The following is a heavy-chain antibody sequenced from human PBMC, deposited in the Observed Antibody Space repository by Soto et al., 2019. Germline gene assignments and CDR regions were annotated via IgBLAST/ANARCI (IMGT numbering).Heavy chain of an antibody. CDR2: IYWNSNRR. V-gene: IGHV3-9*01. CDR3: GTDITPGGLYS. CDR1: GFTINDYA. J-gene: IGHJ4*02. Sequence: EVQLVESGGGLVQPGRSLTLSCAASGFTINDYAMHWVRQAPGKGLEWVSGIYWNSNRRDYADSVKGRFTISRDNAANFLYLHMNRLREEETGFYYSGTDITPGGLYSWGQGALVTVSS. D-gene: IGHD2-15*01.